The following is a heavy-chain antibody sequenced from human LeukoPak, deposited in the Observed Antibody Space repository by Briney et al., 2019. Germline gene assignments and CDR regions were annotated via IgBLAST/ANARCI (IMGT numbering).Heavy chain of an antibody. V-gene: IGHV4-30-4*01. CDR2: IYYSGST. D-gene: IGHD5-18*01. Sequence: PSETLSLACTVSGGSISSGDYYWSWIRQPPGKGLEWIGYIYYSGSTYYNPSLKSRVTISVDTSKNQFSLKLSSVTAADTAVYYCARDTPFPRYSHAFDIWGQGTMVTVSS. CDR3: ARDTPFPRYSHAFDI. J-gene: IGHJ3*02. CDR1: GGSISSGDYY.